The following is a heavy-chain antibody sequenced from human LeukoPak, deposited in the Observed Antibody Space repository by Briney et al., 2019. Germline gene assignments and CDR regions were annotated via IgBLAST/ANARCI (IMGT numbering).Heavy chain of an antibody. J-gene: IGHJ4*02. CDR1: GFTLSSYG. Sequence: GGSLRLSCAASGFTLSSYGMSWVRQAPGKGLEWVSAISGSGGSTYYADSVKGRFTISRDNSKNTLYLQMNSLRAEDTAVYYCARDIAAAGNFDYWGQGTLVTVSS. D-gene: IGHD6-13*01. CDR3: ARDIAAAGNFDY. V-gene: IGHV3-23*01. CDR2: ISGSGGST.